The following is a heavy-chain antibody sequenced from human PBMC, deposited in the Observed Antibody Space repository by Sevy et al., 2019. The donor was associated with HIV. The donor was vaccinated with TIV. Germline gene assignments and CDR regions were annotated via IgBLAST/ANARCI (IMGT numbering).Heavy chain of an antibody. Sequence: GGSLRLSCAASGFTFSSYSMNWVRQAPGKGLEWVSSISSSSSYIYYADSVKGRFTISRDNAKNSLYLQMNSLRAEDTAVYYCAGGSGSYYNAWDAFDIWGQWTMVTVSS. D-gene: IGHD3-10*01. CDR1: GFTFSSYS. V-gene: IGHV3-21*01. CDR3: AGGSGSYYNAWDAFDI. CDR2: ISSSSSYI. J-gene: IGHJ3*02.